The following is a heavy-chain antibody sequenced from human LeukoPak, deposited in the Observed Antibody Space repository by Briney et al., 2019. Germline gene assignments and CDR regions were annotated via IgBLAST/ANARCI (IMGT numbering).Heavy chain of an antibody. V-gene: IGHV3-20*04. D-gene: IGHD2-2*02. CDR2: INWNGGST. J-gene: IGHJ6*03. CDR3: ARVVSQLLYDYYYYYMDV. CDR1: GFTFDDYG. Sequence: PGGSLRLSCAASGFTFDDYGMSWVRQAPGKGLEWVSGINWNGGSTGYADSVKGRFTISRDNAKNSLYLQMNSLRAEDTALCYCARVVSQLLYDYYYYYMDVWGKGTTVTVSS.